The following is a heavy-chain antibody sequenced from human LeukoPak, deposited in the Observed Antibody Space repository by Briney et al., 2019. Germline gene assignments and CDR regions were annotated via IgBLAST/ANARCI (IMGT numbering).Heavy chain of an antibody. CDR3: ARAYKASPLHNAIDS. D-gene: IGHD1-14*01. V-gene: IGHV4-34*01. Sequence: SETLSLTCAVYGGSFSGYFWSWIRQTPGKGLEWIGETDHSGTTNYNPSLKSRVIISPDTSKSQFSLRVNSVTAADTAVYYCARAYKASPLHNAIDSWGQGTLVTVSS. CDR1: GGSFSGYF. J-gene: IGHJ4*02. CDR2: TDHSGTT.